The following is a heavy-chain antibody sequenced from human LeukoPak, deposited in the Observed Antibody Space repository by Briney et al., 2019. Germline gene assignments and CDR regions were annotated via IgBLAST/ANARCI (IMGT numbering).Heavy chain of an antibody. D-gene: IGHD3-10*01. CDR1: GDSISSGNY. J-gene: IGHJ4*02. Sequence: SETLSLTCTVSGDSISSGNYWGWIRQPPGKGLEWIGSIFHTGSTYFNLSLKSRVTISVDTSKNQFSLQLSSVTAADTAVYYCAGSRGVHSAVYFDLWGQGTLVSVSS. V-gene: IGHV4-38-2*02. CDR2: IFHTGST. CDR3: AGSRGVHSAVYFDL.